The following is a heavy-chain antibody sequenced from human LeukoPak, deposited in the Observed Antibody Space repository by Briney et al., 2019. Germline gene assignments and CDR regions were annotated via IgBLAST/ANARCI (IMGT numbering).Heavy chain of an antibody. CDR1: GGSISSYY. Sequence: PSETLSLTCTVSGGSISSYYWSWIRQPPGKGLEWIGYIYYSGSTNYNPSLKSRVTISVDTSKNQFSLKLSSVTAADTAVYYCARQYCSGGSCSALGDWGQGTLATVSS. D-gene: IGHD2-15*01. V-gene: IGHV4-59*08. J-gene: IGHJ4*02. CDR3: ARQYCSGGSCSALGD. CDR2: IYYSGST.